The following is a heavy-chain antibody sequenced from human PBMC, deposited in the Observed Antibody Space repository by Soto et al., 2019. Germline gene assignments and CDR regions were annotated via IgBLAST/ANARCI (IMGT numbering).Heavy chain of an antibody. Sequence: AVKVSCKASGGTFSSYAISWVRQAPGQGLEWMGGIIPIFGTANYAQKFQGRVTITADESTSTAYMELSSLRSEDTPVYYCARPSRDSSSSEYFDYWGQGTLVTVSS. CDR1: GGTFSSYA. D-gene: IGHD6-6*01. CDR2: IIPIFGTA. CDR3: ARPSRDSSSSEYFDY. J-gene: IGHJ4*02. V-gene: IGHV1-69*13.